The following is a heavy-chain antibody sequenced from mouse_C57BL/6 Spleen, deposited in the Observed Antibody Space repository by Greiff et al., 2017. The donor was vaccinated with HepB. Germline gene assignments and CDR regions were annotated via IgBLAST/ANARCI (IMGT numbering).Heavy chain of an antibody. J-gene: IGHJ4*01. D-gene: IGHD6-5*01. CDR1: GYTFTSYW. Sequence: VKLMESGAELAKPGASVKLSCKASGYTFTSYWMHWVKQRPGQGLEWIGYINPSSGYIKYNQKFKDKATLTADKSSSTAYMQLSSLTYEDSAVYYCASPIYSLCLDYWGQGTSVTVSS. CDR3: ASPIYSLCLDY. CDR2: INPSSGYI. V-gene: IGHV1-7*01.